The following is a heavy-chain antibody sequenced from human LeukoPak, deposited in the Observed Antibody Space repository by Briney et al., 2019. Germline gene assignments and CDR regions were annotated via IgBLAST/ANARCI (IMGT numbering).Heavy chain of an antibody. Sequence: ASVKVSCKASNYTYTDYGINWVRQAPGQGLEWVGWISAYNGHTYYAQKFQGRITMTTDTSTTTAHMELGSLRSDDTAVYYCARALAVTGRGPRDFDFWGQGTLVTVSS. CDR2: ISAYNGHT. CDR3: ARALAVTGRGPRDFDF. D-gene: IGHD6-19*01. V-gene: IGHV1-18*01. CDR1: NYTYTDYG. J-gene: IGHJ4*02.